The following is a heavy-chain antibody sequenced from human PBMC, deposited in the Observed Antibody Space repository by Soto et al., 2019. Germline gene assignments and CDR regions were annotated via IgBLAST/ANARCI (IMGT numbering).Heavy chain of an antibody. V-gene: IGHV4-34*01. CDR1: GGSFSGYY. CDR3: ARGLDGSSTSCYARYKFDP. J-gene: IGHJ5*02. D-gene: IGHD2-2*01. Sequence: QVQLQQWGAGLLKPSETLSLTCAVYGGSFSGYYWSWIRQPPGKGLEWIGEINHSGSTNYNPSLKSRVTISVDTSKNQFSLKLSSVTAADTAVYYCARGLDGSSTSCYARYKFDPWGQGTLVTVSS. CDR2: INHSGST.